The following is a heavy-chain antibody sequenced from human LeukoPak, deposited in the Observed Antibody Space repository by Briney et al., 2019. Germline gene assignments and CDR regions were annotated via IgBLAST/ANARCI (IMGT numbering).Heavy chain of an antibody. CDR3: AREPKDILYQYYMDV. CDR1: GGSISTYY. Sequence: SETLSLTCTVSGGSISTYYWNWIRQPPGKGLEWIAYIYYSGSTNYNPSLKSRVTISVDTSKNQISLKLSSVTAADTAVYYCAREPKDILYQYYMDVWGKGTTVTVSS. J-gene: IGHJ6*03. D-gene: IGHD3-16*01. CDR2: IYYSGST. V-gene: IGHV4-59*01.